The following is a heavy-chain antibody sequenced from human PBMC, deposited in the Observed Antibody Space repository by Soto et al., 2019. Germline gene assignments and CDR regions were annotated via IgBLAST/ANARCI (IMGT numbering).Heavy chain of an antibody. CDR3: ARHEAGWYFDS. J-gene: IGHJ4*02. V-gene: IGHV4-39*01. D-gene: IGHD6-25*01. CDR2: IYYSGST. CDR1: RGSISSGTNY. Sequence: QLQLQESGPGLVKPSETLSLTCTVSRGSISSGTNYWAWIRQPPGKGLEWIANIYYSGSTFYNPSLKSRVTRPLDTSKNQFSLKLRSVTAADTAVYYCARHEAGWYFDSWGQGTLVTVSS.